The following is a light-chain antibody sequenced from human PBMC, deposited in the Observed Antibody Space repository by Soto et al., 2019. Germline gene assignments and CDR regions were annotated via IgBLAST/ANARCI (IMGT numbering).Light chain of an antibody. CDR1: SSDVGGYKF. CDR3: SSDAGSNNWV. V-gene: IGLV2-8*01. CDR2: EVS. J-gene: IGLJ3*02. Sequence: QSVLTQPPSASGSPGQSVTISCTGTSSDVGGYKFVSWYQQHPGKAPKLMIYEVSKRPSGVPDRFSGSKSGNTASLTVSGLQADDEADYYCSSDAGSNNWVFGGGTKLTVL.